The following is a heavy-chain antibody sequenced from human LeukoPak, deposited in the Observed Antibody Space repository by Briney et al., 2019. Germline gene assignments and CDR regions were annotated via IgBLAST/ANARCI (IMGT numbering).Heavy chain of an antibody. J-gene: IGHJ3*02. D-gene: IGHD3-22*01. CDR1: GFTYSSYS. Sequence: PGGSLRLSCAASGFTYSSYSMNWVRQAPGKGLEWVSGISWNSGSIGYADSVKGRFTISRDNAKNSLYLQMNSLRAEDTALYYCAKGYSPSLHYYDSSGYYPDAFDIWGQGTMVTVSS. V-gene: IGHV3-9*01. CDR2: ISWNSGSI. CDR3: AKGYSPSLHYYDSSGYYPDAFDI.